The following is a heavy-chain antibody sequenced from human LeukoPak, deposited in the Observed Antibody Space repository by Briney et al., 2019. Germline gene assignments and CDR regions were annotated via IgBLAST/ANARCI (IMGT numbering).Heavy chain of an antibody. V-gene: IGHV3-15*01. Sequence: GGSLRLSCTASGFTFRNYWMNWVRQAPGKGLEWVGRIKSKTDGGTTDYAAPVKGRFTISRDDSKNTLYLQMNSLKTEDTAVYYCTTDQTYYDILTGYSFDYWGQGTLVTVSS. J-gene: IGHJ4*02. CDR1: GFTFRNYW. CDR2: IKSKTDGGTT. D-gene: IGHD3-9*01. CDR3: TTDQTYYDILTGYSFDY.